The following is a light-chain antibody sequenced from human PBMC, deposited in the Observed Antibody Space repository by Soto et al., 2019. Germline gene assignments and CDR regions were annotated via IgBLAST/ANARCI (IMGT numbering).Light chain of an antibody. Sequence: SYELTQPPSVSVAPGQTARITCGGNNIGSKNVHWYQQKPGQAPVLVVYDNIDRPSGIPERFSGSNSENTATLTISRIEAGDEADYYCQVWDSGSDHYVFGTGTKLTVL. J-gene: IGLJ1*01. CDR3: QVWDSGSDHYV. V-gene: IGLV3-21*02. CDR1: NIGSKN. CDR2: DNI.